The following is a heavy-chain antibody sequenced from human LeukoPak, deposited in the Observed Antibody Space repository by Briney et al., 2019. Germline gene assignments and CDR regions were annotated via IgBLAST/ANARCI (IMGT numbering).Heavy chain of an antibody. Sequence: SETLSLTCAVYGGSFSGYYWSWIRQPPGKGLEWIGEINHSGSTNYNPSLKSRVTISVDTSKNQFSLKLSSVTAADTAVYYCARRLHSSGWWAGDWFDPWGQGTLVTVSS. J-gene: IGHJ5*02. V-gene: IGHV4-34*01. D-gene: IGHD6-19*01. CDR3: ARRLHSSGWWAGDWFDP. CDR1: GGSFSGYY. CDR2: INHSGST.